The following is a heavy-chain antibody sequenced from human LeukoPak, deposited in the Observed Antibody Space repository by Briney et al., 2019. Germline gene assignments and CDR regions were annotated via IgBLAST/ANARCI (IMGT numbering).Heavy chain of an antibody. CDR2: MNPNSGNT. V-gene: IGHV1-8*03. CDR1: GYTFTSYD. CDR3: ARATEGYYDFWSGYYSYWFDP. J-gene: IGHJ5*02. D-gene: IGHD3-3*01. Sequence: ASVKVSCKASGYTFTSYDINWVRQATGQGLELMGWMNPNSGNTGYAQKFQGRVTITRNTSISTAYMELSSLRSEDTAVYYCARATEGYYDFWSGYYSYWFDPWGQGTLVTVSS.